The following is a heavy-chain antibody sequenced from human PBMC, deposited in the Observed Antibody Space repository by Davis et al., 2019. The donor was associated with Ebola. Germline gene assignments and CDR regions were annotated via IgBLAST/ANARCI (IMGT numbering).Heavy chain of an antibody. Sequence: GESLKISCAASGFTFSSYEMNCVRQAPGKGLEWVSYISSSGSTIYYADSVKGRFTTSRDNAKNSLYLQMNSLRAEDTAVYYCARDSIFGVVINWGQGTLVTVSS. CDR2: ISSSGSTI. J-gene: IGHJ4*02. V-gene: IGHV3-48*03. CDR3: ARDSIFGVVIN. D-gene: IGHD3-3*02. CDR1: GFTFSSYE.